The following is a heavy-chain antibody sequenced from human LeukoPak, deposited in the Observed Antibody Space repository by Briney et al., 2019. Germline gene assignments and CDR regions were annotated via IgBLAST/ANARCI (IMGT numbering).Heavy chain of an antibody. Sequence: GGSLRLSCAASGFSFSDYWMDWVRQSPGKGMEWVANINQDGSEGYYADSVKGRFTISRDNAKNSLYLQMNKLRAEDTAVYYCSRSLDYWGEGALVTVSS. CDR2: INQDGSEG. CDR1: GFSFSDYW. V-gene: IGHV3-7*01. J-gene: IGHJ4*02. CDR3: SRSLDY.